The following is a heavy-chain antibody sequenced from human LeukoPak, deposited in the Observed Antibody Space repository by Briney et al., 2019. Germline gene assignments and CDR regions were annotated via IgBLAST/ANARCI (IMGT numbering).Heavy chain of an antibody. D-gene: IGHD2-2*01. CDR3: ARKVGGLGNWFDP. CDR2: IIPILGIA. V-gene: IGHV1-69*04. J-gene: IGHJ5*02. Sequence: SVTVSFKASGGTFSSYAISWVRQAPGQGLEWMGRIIPILGIANYAQKFQGRVTITADKSTSTAYMELSSLRSEDTAVYYCARKVGGLGNWFDPWGQGTLVTVSS. CDR1: GGTFSSYA.